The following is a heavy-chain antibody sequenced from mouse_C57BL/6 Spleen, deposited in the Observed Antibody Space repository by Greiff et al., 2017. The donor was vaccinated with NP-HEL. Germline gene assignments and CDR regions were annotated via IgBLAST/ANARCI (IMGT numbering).Heavy chain of an antibody. CDR1: GYTFTSYW. CDR2: IDPSDSYT. J-gene: IGHJ4*01. Sequence: QVHVKQPGAELVKPGASVKLSCKASGYTFTSYWMQWVKQRPGQGLEWIGEIDPSDSYTNYNQKFKGKATLTVDTSSSTAYMQLSSLTSEDSAVYYCARGVVYYAMDYWGQGTSVTVSS. CDR3: ARGVVYYAMDY. V-gene: IGHV1-50*01.